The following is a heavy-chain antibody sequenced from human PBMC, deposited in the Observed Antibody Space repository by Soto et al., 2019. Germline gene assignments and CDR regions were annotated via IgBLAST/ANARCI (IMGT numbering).Heavy chain of an antibody. CDR1: GYTFTSHG. J-gene: IGHJ1*01. CDR2: ISAYNGNI. D-gene: IGHD2-15*01. V-gene: IGHV1-18*01. Sequence: ASVKVSCKASGYTFTSHGVTWVRQAPGQGLEWMGRISAYNGNINYAQKLQGRVTMTTDTSTRTAYMELRGLTSDDTAVYYCARDQADCTGGSCYSAEYFQHWGQGTLVTVSS. CDR3: ARDQADCTGGSCYSAEYFQH.